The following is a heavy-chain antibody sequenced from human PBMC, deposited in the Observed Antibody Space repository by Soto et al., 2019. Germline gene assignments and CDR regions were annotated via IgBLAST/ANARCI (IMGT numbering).Heavy chain of an antibody. D-gene: IGHD6-13*01. J-gene: IGHJ4*02. CDR1: GFSLSTSGMC. CDR2: IDWDDDK. V-gene: IGHV2-70*01. CDR3: ARSGGLAAAGTDYFDY. Sequence: SGPTLVNPTQTLTLTCTFSGFSLSTSGMCVSWIRQPPGKALEWLALIDWDDDKYYSTSLKTRLTISKDTSKNQVVLTMTNMDPVDTAAYYCARSGGLAAAGTDYFDYWGQGTLVTVSS.